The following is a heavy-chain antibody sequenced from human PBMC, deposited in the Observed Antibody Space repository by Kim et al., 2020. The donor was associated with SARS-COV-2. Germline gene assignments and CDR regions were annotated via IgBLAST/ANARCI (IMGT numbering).Heavy chain of an antibody. J-gene: IGHJ4*02. Sequence: LETLSLTCAVYGGSFSGYYWSWIRQPPGKGLEWIGEINHSGSTNYNPSLKSRVTITVDTSKNQVSLKLSSLTAADTAVYYCATPSSGWYKYWGQGTLVTVSS. CDR1: GGSFSGYY. CDR3: ATPSSGWYKY. CDR2: INHSGST. V-gene: IGHV4-34*01. D-gene: IGHD6-19*01.